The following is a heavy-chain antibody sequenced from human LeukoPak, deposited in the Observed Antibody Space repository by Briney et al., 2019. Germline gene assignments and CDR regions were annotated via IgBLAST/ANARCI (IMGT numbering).Heavy chain of an antibody. CDR3: TRDRGAYNLYDY. D-gene: IGHD1-1*01. CDR1: GFTFGDYA. Sequence: GGSLRLSCTSSGFTFGDYAMSWIRQAPGKGLEWVGFIRSKAYGETADYAASVKGRFTISRDDSKAIAYLQMNSLKTEDTAVYHCTRDRGAYNLYDYWGQGTLVTVSS. V-gene: IGHV3-49*03. J-gene: IGHJ4*02. CDR2: IRSKAYGETA.